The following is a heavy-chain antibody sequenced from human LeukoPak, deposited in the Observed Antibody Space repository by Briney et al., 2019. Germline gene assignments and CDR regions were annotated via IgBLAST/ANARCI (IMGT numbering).Heavy chain of an antibody. CDR2: INPNSGGT. J-gene: IGHJ6*02. V-gene: IGHV1-2*02. CDR1: GYTFTGYY. D-gene: IGHD4-17*01. CDR3: ASGYGDYDPYYYYGMDV. Sequence: ASAKVSCKASGYTFTGYYMHWVRQAPGQGLEWMGWINPNSGGTNYAQKFQGRVTMTRDTSISTAYMELSRLRSDDTAVYYCASGYGDYDPYYYYGMDVWGQGTTVTVSS.